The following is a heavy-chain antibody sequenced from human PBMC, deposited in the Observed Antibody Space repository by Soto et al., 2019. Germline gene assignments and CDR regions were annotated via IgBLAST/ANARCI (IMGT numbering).Heavy chain of an antibody. J-gene: IGHJ4*02. Sequence: LSLTCAASGFTFSSYGMHWVRQAPGKGLEWVAVISYDGSNKYYADSVKGRFTISRDNSKNTLYLQMNSLRAEDTAVYYCAKPTTSGYHGGGLDYWGQGTLVTVSS. CDR2: ISYDGSNK. D-gene: IGHD3-3*01. CDR1: GFTFSSYG. V-gene: IGHV3-30*18. CDR3: AKPTTSGYHGGGLDY.